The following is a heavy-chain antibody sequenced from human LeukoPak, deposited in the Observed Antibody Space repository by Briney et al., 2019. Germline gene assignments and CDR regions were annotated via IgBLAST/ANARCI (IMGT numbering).Heavy chain of an antibody. D-gene: IGHD3-22*01. J-gene: IGHJ4*02. CDR2: TIPIFGTA. CDR1: GGTFSSYA. Sequence: ASVKVSCKASGGTFSSYAISWVRQAPGQGLEWMGGTIPIFGTANYAQKFQGRVTITADESTSTAYMELSSLRSEDTAVYYCARDPRRYYDSSGYYPGDYWGQGTLVTVSS. CDR3: ARDPRRYYDSSGYYPGDY. V-gene: IGHV1-69*01.